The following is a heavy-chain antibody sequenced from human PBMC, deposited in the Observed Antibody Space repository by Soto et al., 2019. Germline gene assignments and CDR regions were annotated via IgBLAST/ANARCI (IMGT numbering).Heavy chain of an antibody. J-gene: IGHJ4*02. V-gene: IGHV4-31*03. Sequence: QVQLKESGPGLVKPSQTLSLTCTVSGGSISSGGYYWSWIRQHPGKGLEWIGYIYYSGSPYYNPSLNSRVTTSGDTSKNQFSLKLSSVPAADTAVYDCARAVRGAHFDYWGQGTLVTVSS. CDR1: GGSISSGGYY. D-gene: IGHD3-10*01. CDR3: ARAVRGAHFDY. CDR2: IYYSGSP.